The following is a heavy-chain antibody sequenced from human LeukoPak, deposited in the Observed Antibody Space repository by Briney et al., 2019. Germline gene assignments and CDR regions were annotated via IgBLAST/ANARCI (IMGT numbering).Heavy chain of an antibody. CDR3: ARGLWFGDENPPYFDY. Sequence: SPSETLSLTCTVSGGSISSYYWSWIRQPAGKGLEWIGRIYTSESTNYNPSLKSRVTISVDTSRNQFSLKLSSVTAADTAVYYCARGLWFGDENPPYFDYWGQGILVTVSS. CDR2: IYTSEST. CDR1: GGSISSYY. D-gene: IGHD3-10*01. J-gene: IGHJ4*02. V-gene: IGHV4-4*07.